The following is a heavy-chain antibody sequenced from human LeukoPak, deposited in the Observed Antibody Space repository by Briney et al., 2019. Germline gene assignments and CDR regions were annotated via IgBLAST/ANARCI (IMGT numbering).Heavy chain of an antibody. V-gene: IGHV3-74*01. CDR3: ARDIVGAPGAFDI. Sequence: GGSLRLSCAASGFTVSSNYMSWVRQAPGKGLVWVSRINSDGSSTSYADSVKGRFTISRDNAKNTLYLQMNSLRAEDTAVYYCARDIVGAPGAFDIWGQGTMVTVSS. CDR1: GFTVSSNY. D-gene: IGHD1-26*01. CDR2: INSDGSST. J-gene: IGHJ3*02.